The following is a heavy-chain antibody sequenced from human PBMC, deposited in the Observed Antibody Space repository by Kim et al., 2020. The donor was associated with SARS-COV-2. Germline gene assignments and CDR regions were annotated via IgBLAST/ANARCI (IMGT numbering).Heavy chain of an antibody. CDR2: IYYSGST. Sequence: SETLSLTCTVSGGSISSYYWSWIRQPPGKGLEWIGYIYYSGSTNYNPSLKSRVTISVDTSKNQFSLKLSSVTAADTAMYYCARDRRERLQYTANWYFALWGRGTPGTVSS. V-gene: IGHV4-59*01. CDR1: GGSISSYY. J-gene: IGHJ2*01. CDR3: ARDRRERLQYTANWYFAL. D-gene: IGHD3-3*01.